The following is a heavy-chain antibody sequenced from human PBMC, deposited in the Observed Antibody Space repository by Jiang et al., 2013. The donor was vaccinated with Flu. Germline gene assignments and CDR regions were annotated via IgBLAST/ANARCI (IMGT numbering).Heavy chain of an antibody. V-gene: IGHV1-2*02. J-gene: IGHJ4*02. CDR2: INPKTGAT. CDR1: GYTFTAYY. Sequence: GAEVKKPGASVKVSCKASGYTFTAYYIHWVRQAPGQGLEWMGWINPKTGATNYTQKFQDRVVLTSDTSISTAYLDLARLGSDDTAVYYCARLGTFGDWGQGNPGHRLL. CDR3: ARLGTFGD. D-gene: IGHD3-3*01.